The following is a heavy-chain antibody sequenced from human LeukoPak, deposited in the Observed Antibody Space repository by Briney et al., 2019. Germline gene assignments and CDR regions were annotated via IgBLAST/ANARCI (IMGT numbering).Heavy chain of an antibody. J-gene: IGHJ4*02. Sequence: TPGGSLRLSCAASGFTFSDYYMSWIRQAPGKGLEWVSYISSSGSTIYYADSVKGRFTISRDSAKNALYLQMNSLRAEDTAVYYCARVAMIVAKPYDNWGQGTLVTVSS. CDR1: GFTFSDYY. CDR2: ISSSGSTI. V-gene: IGHV3-11*04. D-gene: IGHD3-22*01. CDR3: ARVAMIVAKPYDN.